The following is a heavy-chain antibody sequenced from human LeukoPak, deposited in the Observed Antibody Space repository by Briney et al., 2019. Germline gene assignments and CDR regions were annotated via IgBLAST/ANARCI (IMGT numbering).Heavy chain of an antibody. CDR2: INHSGST. Sequence: SETLSLTCAVYGGSFSGYYWSWIRQPQGKGLEWIGEINHSGSTNYNPSLKSRVTISVDTSKNQFSLKLSSVTAADTAVYYCARAMPDCSSTSCYSVWGQGTLVTVSS. J-gene: IGHJ4*02. V-gene: IGHV4-34*01. D-gene: IGHD2-2*01. CDR1: GGSFSGYY. CDR3: ARAMPDCSSTSCYSV.